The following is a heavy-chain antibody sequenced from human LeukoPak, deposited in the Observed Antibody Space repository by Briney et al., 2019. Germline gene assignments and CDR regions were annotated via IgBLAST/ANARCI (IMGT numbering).Heavy chain of an antibody. CDR2: IYTSGST. Sequence: SETLSLTCTVSGGSISSGSYYWSWIRQPAGKGLGCIGRIYTSGSTNYNPSLKSRVTISVDTSKNQFSLKLSSVTAADTAVFYCARYPTYDSSGRHYWGQGTLVTVSS. CDR3: ARYPTYDSSGRHY. J-gene: IGHJ4*02. D-gene: IGHD3-22*01. V-gene: IGHV4-61*02. CDR1: GGSISSGSYY.